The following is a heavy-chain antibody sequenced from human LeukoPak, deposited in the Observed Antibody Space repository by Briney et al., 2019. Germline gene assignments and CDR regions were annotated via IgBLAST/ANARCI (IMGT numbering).Heavy chain of an antibody. V-gene: IGHV4-4*07. Sequence: SETLSLTCTVSGASISSYYWSWIRQPAGKGLEWIGRIYTSGSTNYNPSLKSRVTMSADTSKNQFSLKLSSVTAADTAVYYCAREASSGWYVNWFDPWGQGTLVTVSS. CDR2: IYTSGST. D-gene: IGHD6-19*01. CDR1: GASISSYY. CDR3: AREASSGWYVNWFDP. J-gene: IGHJ5*02.